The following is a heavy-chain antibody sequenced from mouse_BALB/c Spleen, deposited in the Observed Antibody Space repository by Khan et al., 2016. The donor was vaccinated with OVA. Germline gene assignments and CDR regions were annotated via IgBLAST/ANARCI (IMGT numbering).Heavy chain of an antibody. CDR1: GFTFSTYA. Sequence: EVELVESGGGLVKPGGSLKLSCAASGFTFSTYAMSWVRQTPEKGLEWVATISSDGDYTYYPDNVTGRFTISRDNAKNTLYLQMSSLRSEDRAMYYCARSPYGYFAYWGQGTLVTVSA. D-gene: IGHD2-2*01. CDR2: ISSDGDYT. V-gene: IGHV5-9-3*01. CDR3: ARSPYGYFAY. J-gene: IGHJ3*01.